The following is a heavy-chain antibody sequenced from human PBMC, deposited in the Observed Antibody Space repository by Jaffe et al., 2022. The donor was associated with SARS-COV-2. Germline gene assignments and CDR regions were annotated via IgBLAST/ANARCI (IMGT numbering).Heavy chain of an antibody. V-gene: IGHV4-39*01. CDR2: IYYSGST. Sequence: QLQLQESGPGLVKPSETLSLTCTVSGGSISSSSYYWGWIRQPPGKGLEWIGSIYYSGSTYYNPSLKSRVTISVDTSKNQFSLKLSSVTAADTAVYYCARRPHTKEVGWFDPWGQGTLVTVSS. J-gene: IGHJ5*02. D-gene: IGHD1-26*01. CDR3: ARRPHTKEVGWFDP. CDR1: GGSISSSSYY.